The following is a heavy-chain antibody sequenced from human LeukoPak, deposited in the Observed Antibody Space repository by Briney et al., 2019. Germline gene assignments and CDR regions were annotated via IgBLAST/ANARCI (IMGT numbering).Heavy chain of an antibody. J-gene: IGHJ4*02. CDR1: GYTFINYY. CDR2: INPNSGVT. Sequence: ASVKVSFKASGYTFINYYLHWVRQAPGQGLEWMGWINPNSGVTNHAQKFQGRVTVTRDTSISTVYMELSGLTSDDTAVYYCARDPVGGTHYFDYWGQGTLVTVSS. V-gene: IGHV1-2*02. CDR3: ARDPVGGTHYFDY. D-gene: IGHD1-14*01.